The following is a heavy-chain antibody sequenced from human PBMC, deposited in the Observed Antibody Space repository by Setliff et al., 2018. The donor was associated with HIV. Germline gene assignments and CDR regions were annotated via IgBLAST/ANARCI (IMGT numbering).Heavy chain of an antibody. Sequence: PGGSLRLSCAASGFTFSDYYMTWIRQAPGKGLEWISYITSTGSTRKYADSVKGRFTISRDNAKRSLYLQMNSLAAEDTAVYYCARGRWSHLADYWGQGTLVTVSS. D-gene: IGHD2-15*01. J-gene: IGHJ4*02. CDR1: GFTFSDYY. CDR2: ITSTGSTR. CDR3: ARGRWSHLADY. V-gene: IGHV3-11*01.